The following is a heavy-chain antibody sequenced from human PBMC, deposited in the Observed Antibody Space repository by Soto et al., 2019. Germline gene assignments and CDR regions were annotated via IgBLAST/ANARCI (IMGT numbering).Heavy chain of an antibody. J-gene: IGHJ4*02. V-gene: IGHV3-23*01. D-gene: IGHD6-13*01. Sequence: GGSPRLSRAASGFPLSSYGMNWGRQAPGKGLEWVSVISGSGDSTYYADSVKGRFTISRDNSKNTLYLQMNSLRAEDTAVYYCARRGPGTYFDYWGQGTLVTVSS. CDR1: GFPLSSYG. CDR2: ISGSGDST. CDR3: ARRGPGTYFDY.